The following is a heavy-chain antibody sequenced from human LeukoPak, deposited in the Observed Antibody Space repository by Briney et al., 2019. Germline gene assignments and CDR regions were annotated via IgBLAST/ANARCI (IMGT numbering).Heavy chain of an antibody. CDR2: IYSGGTP. J-gene: IGHJ4*02. V-gene: IGHV3-66*02. Sequence: GGSLRLSCAAFGFTVSSNYMTWVRQAPGKGLEWVSIIYSGGTPYYADSVKGRFTISRDNSKSTLFLQMNSLRAEDTAVYYCARGPELHYFDYWGQGTLVTVSS. D-gene: IGHD1-14*01. CDR1: GFTVSSNY. CDR3: ARGPELHYFDY.